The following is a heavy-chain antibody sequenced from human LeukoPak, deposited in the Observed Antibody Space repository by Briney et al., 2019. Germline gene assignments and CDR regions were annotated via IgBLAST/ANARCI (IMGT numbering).Heavy chain of an antibody. V-gene: IGHV4-59*01. CDR2: IYYSGST. J-gene: IGHJ3*02. CDR1: GGSISSYY. Sequence: SETLSLTCTVSGGSISSYYWSWIRQPPGKGLEWIGYIYYSGSTNYNPSLKSGVTISVDTSKNQFSLRLSSVTAADTAVYYCARARYSSGWGFDIWGQGTMVTVSS. CDR3: ARARYSSGWGFDI. D-gene: IGHD6-19*01.